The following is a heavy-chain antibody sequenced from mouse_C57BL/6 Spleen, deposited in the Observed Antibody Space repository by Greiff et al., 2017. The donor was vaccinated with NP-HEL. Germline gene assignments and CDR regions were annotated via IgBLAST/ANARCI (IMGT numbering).Heavy chain of an antibody. CDR2: IYPGSGNT. J-gene: IGHJ2*01. Sequence: VQLQQSGAELVRPGASVKLSCKASGYTFTDYYINWVKQRPGQGLEWIARIYPGSGNTYYNEKFKGKATLIAEKSSSTAYMQLSSLTSEDSAVYFCARSRADYASYYFDDWGQGTTLTVSS. CDR1: GYTFTDYY. V-gene: IGHV1-76*01. D-gene: IGHD1-1*02. CDR3: ARSRADYASYYFDD.